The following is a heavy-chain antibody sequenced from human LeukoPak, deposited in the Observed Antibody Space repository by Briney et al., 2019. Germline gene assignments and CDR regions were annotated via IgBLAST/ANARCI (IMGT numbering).Heavy chain of an antibody. CDR1: GFTFDDYA. CDR3: AKDIGTARYYYYYGMDV. Sequence: PGGSLRLSCAASGFTFDDYAMHWIRHAPGKGLEWVSGISWNSGSIGYADSVKGRFTISRDNAKNSLYLQMNSLRAEDTALYYCAKDIGTARYYYYYGMDVWGQGTTVTVSS. D-gene: IGHD1-1*01. V-gene: IGHV3-9*01. CDR2: ISWNSGSI. J-gene: IGHJ6*02.